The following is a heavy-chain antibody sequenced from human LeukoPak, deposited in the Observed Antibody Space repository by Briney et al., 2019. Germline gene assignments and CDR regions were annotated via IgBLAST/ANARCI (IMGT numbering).Heavy chain of an antibody. D-gene: IGHD2-2*01. J-gene: IGHJ5*02. V-gene: IGHV4-59*08. CDR1: GGSISSYY. CDR3: ARSKGSSYDWFDP. CDR2: IYYSGST. Sequence: SETLSLTCTVSGGSISSYYWSWIRQPPGKGLEWIGYIYYSGSTNYNPSLKSRVTISVDTSKNQFFLKLSSVTAADTAVYYCARSKGSSYDWFDPWGQGTLVTVSS.